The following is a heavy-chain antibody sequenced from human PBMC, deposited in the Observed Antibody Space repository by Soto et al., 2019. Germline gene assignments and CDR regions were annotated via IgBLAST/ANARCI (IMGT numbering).Heavy chain of an antibody. J-gene: IGHJ5*02. D-gene: IGHD6-6*01. V-gene: IGHV3-13*01. CDR1: GFTFSYYD. CDR3: TRGREYSRSSWWFDP. Sequence: EVQVVESGGGLVQPGGSLRLSCAASGFTFSYYDMHWVRQATGKGLEWVSGIGTAGDTYYPDSVKGRFTISRENAKNSVYLQMNSLRAGDTAVYYCTRGREYSRSSWWFDPWGQGTLVTVSS. CDR2: IGTAGDT.